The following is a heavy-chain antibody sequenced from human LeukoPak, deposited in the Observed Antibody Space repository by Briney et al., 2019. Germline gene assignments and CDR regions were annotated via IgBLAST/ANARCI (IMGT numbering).Heavy chain of an antibody. CDR3: TSGRVVVAIGY. Sequence: GGSLRLSCAASGFTFSGSAMHWVRQASGKGLEWVGRIRSKANSYATAYAASVKGRFPISRDDSKNTADLQMNSLKTEDTAVYYCTSGRVVVAIGYWGQGTLVTVSS. J-gene: IGHJ4*02. V-gene: IGHV3-73*01. D-gene: IGHD2-15*01. CDR2: IRSKANSYAT. CDR1: GFTFSGSA.